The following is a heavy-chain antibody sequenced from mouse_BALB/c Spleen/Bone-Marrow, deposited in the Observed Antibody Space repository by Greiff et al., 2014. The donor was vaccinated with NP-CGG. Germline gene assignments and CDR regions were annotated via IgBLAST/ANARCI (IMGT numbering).Heavy chain of an antibody. D-gene: IGHD1-1*01. J-gene: IGHJ2*01. V-gene: IGHV1-80*01. CDR1: GYAFSSHW. CDR3: ARDYYGSRYYFDY. CDR2: IYPGDGDT. Sequence: VQLKESGAELVRPGSSVRISCKASGYAFSSHWMNWVKQRPGQGLEWIRQIYPGDGDTNYNGKFKGKATLTADKSSSTAYMQLSSLTSEDSAVYFCARDYYGSRYYFDYWGQGTTLTVSS.